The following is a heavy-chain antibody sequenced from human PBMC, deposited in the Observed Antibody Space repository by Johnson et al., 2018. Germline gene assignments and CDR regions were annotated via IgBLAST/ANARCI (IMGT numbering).Heavy chain of an antibody. V-gene: IGHV3-49*03. D-gene: IGHD3-16*01. CDR3: TRVGIMITFGGFRPDAFDV. J-gene: IGHJ3*01. CDR2: IRNKAYGGTT. Sequence: VQLVESGGGLVQPGRSLRLSCTGSGFTFGDYALSWFRQAPGKGLEWVGFIRNKAYGGTTEYAASVKGRFTIPRDDSKSIAYLQMNSRKTEDTAVYYCTRVGIMITFGGFRPDAFDVWGQGTMVTVSS. CDR1: GFTFGDYA.